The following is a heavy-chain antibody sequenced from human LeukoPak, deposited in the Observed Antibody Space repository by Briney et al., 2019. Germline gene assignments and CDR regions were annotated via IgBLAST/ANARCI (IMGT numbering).Heavy chain of an antibody. CDR1: GFTFSSNG. D-gene: IGHD6-19*01. V-gene: IGHV3-30*18. J-gene: IGHJ4*02. CDR2: ISCDGSDK. CDR3: AKDQGLAVAGTIAY. Sequence: PGGSLRLSCAASGFTFSSNGVHWVRQAPGKGLEWVAAISCDGSDKYYADSVKGRFTISRDNSKSTLYLQLNSLKAEDTAVYYCAKDQGLAVAGTIAYWGQGTLVTVSS.